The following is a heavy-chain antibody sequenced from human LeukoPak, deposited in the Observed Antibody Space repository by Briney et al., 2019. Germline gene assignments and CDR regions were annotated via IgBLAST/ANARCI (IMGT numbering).Heavy chain of an antibody. CDR3: ARDPYGDYGFSHMDV. CDR1: GYTFTNYY. Sequence: GASVKVSCKASGYTFTNYYMHWVRQAPGQGLEWMGIINPSGGGTSYAQKFQGRLTMTRDTSTTTVYMELSSLRSEDTAMYYCARDPYGDYGFSHMDVWGKGTTVTVSS. D-gene: IGHD4-17*01. J-gene: IGHJ6*03. CDR2: INPSGGGT. V-gene: IGHV1-46*01.